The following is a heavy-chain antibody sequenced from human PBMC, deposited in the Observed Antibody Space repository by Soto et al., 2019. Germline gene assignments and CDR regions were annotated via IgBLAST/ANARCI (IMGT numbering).Heavy chain of an antibody. CDR1: GFTFSSYW. CDR3: VRVGRLGGY. V-gene: IGHV3-7*03. J-gene: IGHJ4*02. Sequence: EVQLVESGGGLVQPGGSLRLSCAASGFTFSSYWMSWVRQAPGKGLEWVANIKEDGSEKYYVDSVKGRFTISRDNAKNSLFLQMNSLKAEDTAVYYCVRVGRLGGYWGQGNLVTVSS. D-gene: IGHD3-16*01. CDR2: IKEDGSEK.